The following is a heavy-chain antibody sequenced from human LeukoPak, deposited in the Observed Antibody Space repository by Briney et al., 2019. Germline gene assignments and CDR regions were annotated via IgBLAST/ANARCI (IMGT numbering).Heavy chain of an antibody. CDR3: AKGSPPGD. J-gene: IGHJ4*02. CDR1: GFTFSDYY. D-gene: IGHD3-16*01. CDR2: ISTSSGFT. V-gene: IGHV3-11*05. Sequence: GGSLRLACAASGFTFSDYYMTWIRRAPGKGLEWVSYISTSSGFTNYADSVRGRFTISRDNAKNSLYPQMNTLRAEDTAVYYCAKGSPPGDWGQGTLVTVSS.